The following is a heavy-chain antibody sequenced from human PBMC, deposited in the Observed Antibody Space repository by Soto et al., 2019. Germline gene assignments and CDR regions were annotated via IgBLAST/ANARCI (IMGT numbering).Heavy chain of an antibody. D-gene: IGHD6-13*01. CDR1: GASVSSTYW. CDR2: INHRGSA. CDR3: ARYNAASGTYYFDF. V-gene: IGHV4-4*02. Sequence: SETLSLTCAVYGASVSSTYWWSWVRQPPGKGPEWIGEINHRGSANYNPSLKSRVTISVDISKSQFSLRLTSVTAADTAVYYCARYNAASGTYYFDFWGQGALVTVSS. J-gene: IGHJ4*02.